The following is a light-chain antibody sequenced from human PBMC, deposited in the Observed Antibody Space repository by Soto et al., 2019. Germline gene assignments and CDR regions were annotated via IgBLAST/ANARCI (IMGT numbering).Light chain of an antibody. CDR3: RQSYFIPWT. J-gene: IGKJ1*01. CDR1: QSIKTY. CDR2: GSY. Sequence: DIQMTQSPSSLSASVGDRVSITCRASQSIKTYLNWYQQKPGKDPKLLIYGSYNLQSGVPPRFSGTGSGTDFTLIISSLQPEDFATYFCRQSYFIPWTFGQGTKVDLK. V-gene: IGKV1-39*01.